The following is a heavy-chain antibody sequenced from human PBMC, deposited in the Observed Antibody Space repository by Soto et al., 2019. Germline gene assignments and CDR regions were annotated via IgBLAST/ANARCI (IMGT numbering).Heavy chain of an antibody. V-gene: IGHV4-59*01. CDR2: IYYSGST. CDR3: ARGYYGSGSYTPYDY. D-gene: IGHD3-10*01. J-gene: IGHJ4*02. CDR1: GGSISSYY. Sequence: NLSLTCTVSGGSISSYYWSWIRQPPGKGLEWIGYIYYSGSTNYNPSLKSRVTISVDTSKNQFSLKLSSVTAADTAVYYCARGYYGSGSYTPYDYWGQGTLVTVSS.